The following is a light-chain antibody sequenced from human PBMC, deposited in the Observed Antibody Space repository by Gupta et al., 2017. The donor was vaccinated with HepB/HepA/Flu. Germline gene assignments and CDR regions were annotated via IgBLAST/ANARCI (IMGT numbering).Light chain of an antibody. Sequence: QSALTQPRSVSGSPGQSVTVSCTGTSSDVGAYNYVSWYQQHPHKAPKLLIYDVTKRPSGVPDRFSGSKSGNTASLTISGLQAEDEADYYCCSYAGSYTEVFGTGTKVTV. J-gene: IGLJ1*01. CDR2: DVT. CDR3: CSYAGSYTEV. CDR1: SSDVGAYNY. V-gene: IGLV2-11*01.